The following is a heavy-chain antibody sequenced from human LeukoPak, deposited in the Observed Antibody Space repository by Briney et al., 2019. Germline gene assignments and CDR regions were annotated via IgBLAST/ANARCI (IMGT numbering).Heavy chain of an antibody. D-gene: IGHD3-10*01. V-gene: IGHV4-4*07. CDR1: GGSMMSQY. CDR3: ARQARGSPKGMDV. CDR2: LYSSGST. J-gene: IGHJ6*02. Sequence: PSETLSLTCSVSGGSMMSQYWSWIRQPAGKGLEWIGRLYSSGSTNYNPSLKRRVTMSVDTSKNQFSLKLTSVTAADTAVYYCARQARGSPKGMDVWGQGTTVTVSS.